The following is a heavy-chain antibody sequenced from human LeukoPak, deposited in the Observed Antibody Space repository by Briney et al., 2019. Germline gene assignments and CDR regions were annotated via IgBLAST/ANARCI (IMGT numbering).Heavy chain of an antibody. J-gene: IGHJ4*02. V-gene: IGHV3-74*01. CDR1: GFTFSSYW. Sequence: GGSLRLSCAASGFTFSSYWMHWVRQAPGKGLVWVSRINSDGSSTSCADSAKGRFTISRDNAKNTLYLQMNSLRAEDTAVYYCARESIAAAGRGFDYWGQGTLVTVSS. CDR3: ARESIAAAGRGFDY. CDR2: INSDGSST. D-gene: IGHD6-13*01.